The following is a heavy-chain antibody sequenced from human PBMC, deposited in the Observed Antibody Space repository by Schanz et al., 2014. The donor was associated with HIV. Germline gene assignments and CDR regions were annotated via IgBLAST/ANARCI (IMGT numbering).Heavy chain of an antibody. D-gene: IGHD4-17*01. CDR3: AKATDYGGSNFDY. CDR1: GFTFDDYA. Sequence: EVQLVESGGGLVQPGRSLRLSCAASGFTFDDYAMHWVRQAPGKGLEWVSGISWNSGNIGYAHSVKGRFTISRDNAKNSLYLQMNSLRAEDTAFYYCAKATDYGGSNFDYWGQGTLVTVSS. J-gene: IGHJ4*02. V-gene: IGHV3-9*01. CDR2: ISWNSGNI.